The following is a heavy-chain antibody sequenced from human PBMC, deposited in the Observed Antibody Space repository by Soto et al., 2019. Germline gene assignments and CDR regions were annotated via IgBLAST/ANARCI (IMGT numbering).Heavy chain of an antibody. J-gene: IGHJ6*02. V-gene: IGHV1-69*01. CDR1: GGTFSSYA. CDR3: ARVGYSSNYDMAV. Sequence: QVQLVQSGAEVKKPGSSVKVSCTASGGTFSSYAINWVRQAPAQGLEWMGGIIPFFGTSNYAQKFQGRVTITADESTSTDYMELRSLRSEDTAGYYCARVGYSSNYDMAVWGQGTKVTVSS. CDR2: IIPFFGTS. D-gene: IGHD6-13*01.